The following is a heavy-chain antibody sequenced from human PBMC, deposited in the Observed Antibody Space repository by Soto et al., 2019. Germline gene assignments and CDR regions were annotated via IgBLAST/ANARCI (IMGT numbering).Heavy chain of an antibody. CDR1: GFTFSSYG. Sequence: GGSLRLSCAASGFTFSSYGMHWVRQAPGKGLEWVAVIWYDGSNKYYADSVKGRFTISRDNSKNTLYLQMNSLRAEDTAVYYCARDDPGTTGGFDYWGQGTLVTVSS. CDR3: ARDDPGTTGGFDY. CDR2: IWYDGSNK. D-gene: IGHD1-1*01. V-gene: IGHV3-33*01. J-gene: IGHJ4*02.